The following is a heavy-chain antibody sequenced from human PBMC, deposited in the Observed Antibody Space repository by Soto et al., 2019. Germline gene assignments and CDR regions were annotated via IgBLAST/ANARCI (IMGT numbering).Heavy chain of an antibody. Sequence: QVQLQESGPGLVKPSETLSLTCTVSGDSISNGDHYWSWIRQSPGKGREWIGYIYYTGATYYNPSLKSRVIISVDTSRNQFSLKLGSVTAADTAVYYCVRTYDLGVSPSVDYFDYWGQGTLVTVSS. CDR1: GDSISNGDHY. J-gene: IGHJ4*02. V-gene: IGHV4-30-4*01. CDR3: VRTYDLGVSPSVDYFDY. D-gene: IGHD3-22*01. CDR2: IYYTGAT.